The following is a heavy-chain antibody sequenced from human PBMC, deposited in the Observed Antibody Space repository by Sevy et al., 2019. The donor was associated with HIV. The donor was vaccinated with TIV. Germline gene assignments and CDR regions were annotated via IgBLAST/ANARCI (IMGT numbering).Heavy chain of an antibody. J-gene: IGHJ6*02. Sequence: ASVKVSCKASGYTFTAYYMHWVRQAPGQGLEWMGRINPNSGDTNFVQKFQGRVTMTRDTSISTAYMELSRLTSDDTAVYYCARDPVAPNPAGMYVWGQGTTVTVSS. CDR1: GYTFTAYY. CDR3: ARDPVAPNPAGMYV. CDR2: INPNSGDT. D-gene: IGHD5-12*01. V-gene: IGHV1-2*06.